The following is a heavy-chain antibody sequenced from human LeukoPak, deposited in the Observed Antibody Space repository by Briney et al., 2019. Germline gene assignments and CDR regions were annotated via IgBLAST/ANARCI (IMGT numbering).Heavy chain of an antibody. CDR1: GFTFSTKS. V-gene: IGHV3-48*02. J-gene: IGHJ4*02. CDR2: TTADSGTT. CDR3: ASRDYFDY. Sequence: GGSLRLSCAVSGFTFSTKSMNWVRQGPGKGLEWVSYTTADSGTTYYADSVKGRFTISRDNAKNSLYLQMNSLRDEDTAVYYCASRDYFDYWGQGTLVTVSS.